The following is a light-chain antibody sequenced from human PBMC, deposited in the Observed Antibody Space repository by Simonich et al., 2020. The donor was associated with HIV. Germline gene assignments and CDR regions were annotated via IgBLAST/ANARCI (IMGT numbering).Light chain of an antibody. CDR2: DVN. CDR3: SSYTTSSTWV. V-gene: IGLV2-14*01. Sequence: QSALTQPASVSGSPGQSVTISCTGTSSDVGGYNYVSWFHQNPGRAPKLMIFDVNKPPSGVSNRFSGSKSGSTASLTISGLQADDEADYYCSSYTTSSTWVFGGGTKLTVL. CDR1: SSDVGGYNY. J-gene: IGLJ3*02.